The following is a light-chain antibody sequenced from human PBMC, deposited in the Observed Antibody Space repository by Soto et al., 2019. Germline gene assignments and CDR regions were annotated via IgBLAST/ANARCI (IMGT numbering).Light chain of an antibody. CDR2: EVS. CDR3: SSYTSSGTLYV. Sequence: QSVLTQPASVSGSPGQSITISCTGTSNDIGDYNYVSWYQQHPGKAPKLMIYEVSNRPSGVSNRFSGSKSGNTASLTISGLQAEDEADYYCSSYTSSGTLYVFGTGTQLTVL. V-gene: IGLV2-14*01. J-gene: IGLJ1*01. CDR1: SNDIGDYNY.